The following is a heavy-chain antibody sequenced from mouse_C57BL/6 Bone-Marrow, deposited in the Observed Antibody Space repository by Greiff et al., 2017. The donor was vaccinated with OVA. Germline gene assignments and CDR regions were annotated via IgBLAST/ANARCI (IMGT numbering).Heavy chain of an antibody. D-gene: IGHD2-5*01. V-gene: IGHV1-15*01. CDR1: GYTFTDYE. J-gene: IGHJ4*01. CDR2: IDPETGGT. Sequence: LVESGAELVRPGASVTLSCKASGYTFTDYEMHWVKQTPVHGLEWIGAIDPETGGTAYNQKFKGKAILTADKSSSTAYMELRSLTSEDSAVYYCTRGYRNYYAMDYWGQGTSVTVSS. CDR3: TRGYRNYYAMDY.